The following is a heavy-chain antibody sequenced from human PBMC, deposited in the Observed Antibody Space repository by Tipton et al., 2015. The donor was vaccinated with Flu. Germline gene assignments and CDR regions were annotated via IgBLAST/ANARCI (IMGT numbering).Heavy chain of an antibody. V-gene: IGHV4-38-2*02. Sequence: TVSLTCTVSGYSISSGYYWGWIRQPPGKGLEWIGSIYHSGSTYYNPSLKSRVTISVDTSKNQFSLKLSSVTAADTAVYYCATDSGSYPVWGQGTLVTVSS. CDR2: IYHSGST. J-gene: IGHJ1*01. D-gene: IGHD1-26*01. CDR3: ATDSGSYPV. CDR1: GYSISSGYY.